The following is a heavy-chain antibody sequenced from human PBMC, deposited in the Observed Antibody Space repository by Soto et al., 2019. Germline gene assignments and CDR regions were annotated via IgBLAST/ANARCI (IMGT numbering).Heavy chain of an antibody. J-gene: IGHJ4*02. CDR3: ARGPYTYDSSGFYGMHS. V-gene: IGHV1-2*02. CDR1: GYSFTDYY. D-gene: IGHD3-22*01. CDR2: INPNSGGT. Sequence: GASVKVSCKASGYSFTDYYMYWVRQAPGQGLEWMGWINPNSGGTNNTQNFQGRVTLTRDASISTAYMELSRLRSDDTAVYYCARGPYTYDSSGFYGMHSWGQGTLVTVSS.